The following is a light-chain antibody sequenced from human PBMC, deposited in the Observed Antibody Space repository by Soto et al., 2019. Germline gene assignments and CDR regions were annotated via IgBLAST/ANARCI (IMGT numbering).Light chain of an antibody. CDR1: QSVSSY. CDR2: DAS. CDR3: QRRSNWLRT. V-gene: IGKV3-11*01. J-gene: IGKJ1*01. Sequence: EIVLTQSPATLSLSPGERATLSCRASQSVSSYLAWYQQKPGQAPRLLIYDASNRATGIPARFSGSGSGTDFTLTISSLEPEDFAVDYCQRRSNWLRTFGQGTKVEIK.